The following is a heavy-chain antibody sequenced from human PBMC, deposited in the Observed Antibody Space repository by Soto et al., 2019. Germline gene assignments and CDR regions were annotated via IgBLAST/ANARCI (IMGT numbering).Heavy chain of an antibody. CDR2: IRGGSGLT. D-gene: IGHD6-6*01. CDR1: GVTLSSSD. J-gene: IGHJ6*02. V-gene: IGHV3-23*01. CDR3: ARDFGRSSSSAALLRYYYGMDV. Sequence: GGSLRLSCVGSGVTLSSSDMTWVRQAPGKGLEWVSAIRGGSGLTYYADSVKGRFTISRDNSKNTLYLQMNSLRAEDTAVYYCARDFGRSSSSAALLRYYYGMDVWGQGTTVTVSS.